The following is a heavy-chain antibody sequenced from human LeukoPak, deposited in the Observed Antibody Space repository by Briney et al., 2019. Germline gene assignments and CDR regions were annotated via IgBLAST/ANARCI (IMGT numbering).Heavy chain of an antibody. Sequence: GGSLRLSCAASGFTFSNYDMHWVRQAPGKGLEWVAVISYDGSNKYYADSVKGRFTISRDNSKNTLYLQMNSLRAEDTAVYYCAKEPIRWGSGSLFDYWGQGTLVTVSS. D-gene: IGHD3-10*01. J-gene: IGHJ4*02. V-gene: IGHV3-30*18. CDR1: GFTFSNYD. CDR3: AKEPIRWGSGSLFDY. CDR2: ISYDGSNK.